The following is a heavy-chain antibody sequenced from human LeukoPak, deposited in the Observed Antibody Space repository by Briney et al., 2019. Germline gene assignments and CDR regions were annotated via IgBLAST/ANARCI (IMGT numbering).Heavy chain of an antibody. D-gene: IGHD3-3*01. CDR2: IYYSGST. CDR1: GGSISSYY. CDR3: ARHRVSEYYDFWSGYLAKGWFDP. V-gene: IGHV4-59*08. Sequence: SETLSLTCTVSGGSISSYYWSWIRQPPGKGLEWIGYIYYSGSTNYNPSLKSRVTLSVDTSKNQFSLKLSSVTAADTAVYYCARHRVSEYYDFWSGYLAKGWFDPWGQGTLVTVSS. J-gene: IGHJ5*02.